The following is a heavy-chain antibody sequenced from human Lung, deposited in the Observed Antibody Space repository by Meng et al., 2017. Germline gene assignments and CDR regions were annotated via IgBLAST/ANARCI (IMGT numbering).Heavy chain of an antibody. CDR2: INHSGST. CDR1: GGSFSDYY. D-gene: IGHD4-11*01. V-gene: IGHV4-34*01. J-gene: IGHJ4*02. Sequence: QVQLQQWGAGLLKPSETLSLTGVVSGGSFSDYYWSWIRQPPGKGLEWIGEINHSGSTNYNPSLESRATISVDTSQNNLSLKLSSVTAADSAVYYCARGPTTMAHDFDYWGQGTLATVSS. CDR3: ARGPTTMAHDFDY.